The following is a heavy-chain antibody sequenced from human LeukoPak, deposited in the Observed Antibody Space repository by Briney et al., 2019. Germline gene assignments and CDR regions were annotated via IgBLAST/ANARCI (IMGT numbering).Heavy chain of an antibody. CDR3: ARDSYYGFWRGYMDV. D-gene: IGHD3-3*01. CDR1: GYTFTGYY. Sequence: WASVKVSCKASGYTFTGYYMHWVRQAPGRGLEWMGWINPNSGGTNYAQKFQGRVTMTRDTSISTAYMELSRLRSDDTAVYYCARDSYYGFWRGYMDVWGKGTTVTVSS. V-gene: IGHV1-2*02. J-gene: IGHJ6*03. CDR2: INPNSGGT.